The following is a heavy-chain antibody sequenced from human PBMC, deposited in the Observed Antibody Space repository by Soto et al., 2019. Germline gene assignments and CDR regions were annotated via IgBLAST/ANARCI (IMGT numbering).Heavy chain of an antibody. V-gene: IGHV4-31*03. D-gene: IGHD5-18*01. CDR3: ARQGYRYGQGLDY. Sequence: QVQLQESGPGLVKPSQTLSLTCTVSGGSISSANYYWSWIRRHPGKGLEWIGYIYYSGNTYYNPSLKSRVTMSVDKSKNQFSLKLNSVTAADTAVYYCARQGYRYGQGLDYWGQGTLVTVSS. J-gene: IGHJ4*02. CDR1: GGSISSANYY. CDR2: IYYSGNT.